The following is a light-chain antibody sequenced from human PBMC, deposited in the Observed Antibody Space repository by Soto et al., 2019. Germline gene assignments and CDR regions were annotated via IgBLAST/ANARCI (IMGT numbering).Light chain of an antibody. CDR2: DVS. CDR3: SSYTTSNSVI. Sequence: QSALTQPASVSASPGQSITISCTGTSSDVGGYNYVSWYQQHPGKVPKLMIYDVSNRPSGVSNRFSGSKSGTTASLTISGLQAEDEADYYCSSYTTSNSVIFGGGTKLTVL. J-gene: IGLJ2*01. CDR1: SSDVGGYNY. V-gene: IGLV2-14*01.